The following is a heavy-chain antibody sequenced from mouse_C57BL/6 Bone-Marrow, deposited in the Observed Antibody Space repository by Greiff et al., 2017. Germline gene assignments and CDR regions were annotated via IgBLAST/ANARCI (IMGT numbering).Heavy chain of an antibody. J-gene: IGHJ1*03. D-gene: IGHD1-1*01. V-gene: IGHV5-17*01. CDR1: GFTFSDYG. CDR3: AITTVPYWYFDV. CDR2: ISSGSSTI. Sequence: EVKLMESGGGLVKPGGSLKLSCAASGFTFSDYGMHWVRQAPEKGLEWVAYISSGSSTIYYADTVKGRFTISRDNAKNTLFLQMTSLRSEDTAVYYCAITTVPYWYFDVWGTGTTVTVSS.